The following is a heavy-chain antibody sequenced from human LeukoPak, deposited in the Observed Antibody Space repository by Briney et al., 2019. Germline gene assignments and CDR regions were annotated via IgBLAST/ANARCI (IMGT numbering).Heavy chain of an antibody. D-gene: IGHD3-22*01. CDR3: ATDLGYDSSGYYGEA. V-gene: IGHV1-8*01. J-gene: IGHJ4*02. Sequence: ASVKVSCKASGYTFTSYDINWVRQATGQGLEWMGWMNPNSGNTGYAQKFQGRVTMTRNTSISTAYMELSSLRSEDTAVYYCATDLGYDSSGYYGEAWGQGALVTVSS. CDR2: MNPNSGNT. CDR1: GYTFTSYD.